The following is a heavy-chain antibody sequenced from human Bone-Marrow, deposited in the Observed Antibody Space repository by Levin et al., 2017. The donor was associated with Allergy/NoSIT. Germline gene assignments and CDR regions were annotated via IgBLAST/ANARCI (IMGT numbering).Heavy chain of an antibody. J-gene: IGHJ5*02. CDR1: GGSISSSSSY. CDR2: VYYSGST. V-gene: IGHV4-39*07. D-gene: IGHD1-26*01. CDR3: ARDSGTYSSWFDP. Sequence: PSETLSLTCTVSGGSISSSSSYWGWLRQTPGKGLEWIGGVYYSGSTFYNPSFESRVTISVDTSKNQFSLNLTSVTAADTAVYYCARDSGTYSSWFDPWGQGILVSVSS.